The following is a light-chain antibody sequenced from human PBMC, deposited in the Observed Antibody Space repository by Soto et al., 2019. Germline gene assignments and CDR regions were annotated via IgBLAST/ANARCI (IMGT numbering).Light chain of an antibody. CDR2: DVS. Sequence: HSELTQAASVSGSPGQSITISCTGTSSDVGTYNHVSWYQQHPGKAPKLMIYDVSNRPSGVSNRFSGSKSGNTASLTISGLQAEDEADYYCSSYTTSTTLGVFGTGTKATVL. V-gene: IGLV2-14*01. J-gene: IGLJ1*01. CDR1: SSDVGTYNH. CDR3: SSYTTSTTLGV.